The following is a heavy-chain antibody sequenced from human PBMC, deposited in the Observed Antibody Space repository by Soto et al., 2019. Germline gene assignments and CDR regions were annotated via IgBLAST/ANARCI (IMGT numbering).Heavy chain of an antibody. Sequence: LSLTCTVSGASISSGRSYWSWIRQHPGKGLEWIGYMFYSGSTYYHPSLKSRVNVSADTSKNQFSLRLTSVTPADTAVYYCARDNGYGHFDSWGQGMLVTVSS. J-gene: IGHJ4*02. CDR2: MFYSGST. V-gene: IGHV4-31*03. CDR1: GASISSGRSY. D-gene: IGHD5-12*01. CDR3: ARDNGYGHFDS.